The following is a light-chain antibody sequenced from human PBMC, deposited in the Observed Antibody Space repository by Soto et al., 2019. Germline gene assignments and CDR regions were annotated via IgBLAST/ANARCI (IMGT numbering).Light chain of an antibody. J-gene: IGLJ2*01. Sequence: QSALTQPASVSGSPGQSITISCTGTSSDVGGYNYVSWYQHHPGKALKVLIYDVNHRPSGVSNRFSGSKSGSTASLTISGLQAEDEADYFCCSYTSTSAVVFGGGTQLTVL. CDR2: DVN. CDR1: SSDVGGYNY. CDR3: CSYTSTSAVV. V-gene: IGLV2-14*03.